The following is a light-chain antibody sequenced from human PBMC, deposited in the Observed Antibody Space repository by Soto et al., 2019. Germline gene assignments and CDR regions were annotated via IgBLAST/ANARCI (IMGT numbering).Light chain of an antibody. Sequence: QSVLTQPPSASATPGQRVTISCSGSSSNIGSEYVVWYQHLPGTAPKLLIYRNNQRPSGVPDRFAGSKSGTSASLAISGLRSEDEADYYCAARDDSLSGHWVFGGGTKLTVL. CDR2: RNN. J-gene: IGLJ3*02. CDR3: AARDDSLSGHWV. V-gene: IGLV1-47*01. CDR1: SSNIGSEY.